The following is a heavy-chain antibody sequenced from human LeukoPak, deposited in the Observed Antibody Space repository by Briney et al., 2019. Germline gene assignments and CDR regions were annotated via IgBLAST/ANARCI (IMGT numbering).Heavy chain of an antibody. Sequence: PGGSLRLSCAASGFTVSSNYMSWVRQAPGKGLEWVSVIYSGGNTYYAGSVKGRFTISRDNSKNTLYLQMNGLRAEDTAVYFCARSSGWPKDGAFDIWGQGTMVTVSS. CDR1: GFTVSSNY. J-gene: IGHJ3*02. CDR2: IYSGGNT. V-gene: IGHV3-53*01. D-gene: IGHD6-19*01. CDR3: ARSSGWPKDGAFDI.